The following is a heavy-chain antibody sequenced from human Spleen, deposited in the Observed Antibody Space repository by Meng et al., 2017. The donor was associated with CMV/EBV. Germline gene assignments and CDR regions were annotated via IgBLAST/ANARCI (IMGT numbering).Heavy chain of an antibody. V-gene: IGHV3-30*02. J-gene: IGHJ6*02. CDR3: ARVLVVAGYYYYGMDV. CDR2: IRYDGSNK. CDR1: GFTFSSYG. Sequence: GESLKISCAASGFTFSSYGMHWVRQAPGKGLEWVAFIRYDGSNKYYADSVKGRFTISRDNAKNSLYLQMNSLRAEDTAVYYCARVLVVAGYYYYGMDVWGQGTTVTVSS. D-gene: IGHD6-19*01.